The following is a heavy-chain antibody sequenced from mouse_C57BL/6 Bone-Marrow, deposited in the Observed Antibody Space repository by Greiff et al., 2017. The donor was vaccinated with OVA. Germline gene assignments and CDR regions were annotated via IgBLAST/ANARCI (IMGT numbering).Heavy chain of an antibody. J-gene: IGHJ4*01. CDR2: LNPSTGGT. CDR1: GYSFTGYY. Sequence: VQLQQSGPELVKPGASVKLSCKASGYSFTGYYMNWVKQSPEKSLEWIGELNPSTGGTTYNQKFKAKATLTVDKSSSTAYMQLKSLTSEDSAVYYCARRYIGDYWGQGTSVTVSS. V-gene: IGHV1-42*01. CDR3: ARRYIGDY. D-gene: IGHD2-14*01.